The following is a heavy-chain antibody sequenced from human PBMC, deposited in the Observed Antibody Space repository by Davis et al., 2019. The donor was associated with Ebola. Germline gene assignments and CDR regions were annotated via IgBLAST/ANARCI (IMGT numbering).Heavy chain of an antibody. D-gene: IGHD3-10*01. CDR2: ISSSSSYI. V-gene: IGHV3-21*01. CDR1: GFTFSSYS. Sequence: GESLKISCAASGFTFSSYSMNWVRQAPGKGLEWVSSISSSSSYIYYADSVKGRFTISRDNAKNSLYLQMNSPRAEDTAVYYCARDYVLLWFGELRMSTYYYYGMDVWGQGTTVTVSS. CDR3: ARDYVLLWFGELRMSTYYYYGMDV. J-gene: IGHJ6*02.